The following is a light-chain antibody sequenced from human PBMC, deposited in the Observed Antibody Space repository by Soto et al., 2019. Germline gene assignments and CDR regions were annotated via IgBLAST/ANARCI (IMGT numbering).Light chain of an antibody. CDR1: SSNVGGYNY. CDR2: AVT. V-gene: IGLV2-14*01. Sequence: QSVLTQPAPVSGSPGQSITISCTGTSSNVGGYNYVSWYQQHPGKAPKLMIYAVTDRPSGVSSRFSGSKSGNTASLTISGLQAEDEADYYCSSYTSSSTLFGTGTKV. CDR3: SSYTSSSTL. J-gene: IGLJ1*01.